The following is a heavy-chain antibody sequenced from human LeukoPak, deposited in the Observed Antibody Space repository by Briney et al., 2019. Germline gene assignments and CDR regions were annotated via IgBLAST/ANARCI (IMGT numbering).Heavy chain of an antibody. D-gene: IGHD4-11*01. CDR3: ARDLQSYSNYNYYGMDV. CDR2: ISSSSSYI. V-gene: IGHV3-21*01. CDR1: GFTFSSYS. Sequence: GGSLRLPCAASGFTFSSYSMNWVRQAPGKGLEWVSSISSSSSYIYYADSVKGRFTISRDNAKNSLYLQMNSLRAEDTAVYYCARDLQSYSNYNYYGMDVWGQGTTVTVSS. J-gene: IGHJ6*02.